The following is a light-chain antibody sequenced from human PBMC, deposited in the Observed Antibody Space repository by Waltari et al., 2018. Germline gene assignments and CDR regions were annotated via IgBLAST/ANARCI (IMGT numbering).Light chain of an antibody. CDR2: RVS. CDR3: MQGTHWPWT. CDR1: RSLVHSDGNTY. J-gene: IGKJ1*01. Sequence: DVVMTQSPLSLPVTLGQPDSISCRSSRSLVHSDGNTYLNWFQQRPGQSPRRLFYRVSNRDSGVPDRFSGSGSGTDFTLKISRVEAEDVGVYYCMQGTHWPWTFGQGTKVEIK. V-gene: IGKV2-30*02.